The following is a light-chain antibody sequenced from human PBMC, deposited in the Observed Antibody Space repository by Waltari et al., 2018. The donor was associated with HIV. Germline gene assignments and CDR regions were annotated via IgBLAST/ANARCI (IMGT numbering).Light chain of an antibody. CDR1: SSNIGSNI. CDR3: AAWDDSLNAWV. J-gene: IGLJ3*02. Sequence: QSVLTQPPSASGTPGQRVSISCSGSSSNIGSNIVNWYQQLPGTAPKLPIYSNNQRPSGVPDRFSGSKSGTSASLAISGLQSEDEADYYCAAWDDSLNAWVFGGGTKLTVL. CDR2: SNN. V-gene: IGLV1-44*01.